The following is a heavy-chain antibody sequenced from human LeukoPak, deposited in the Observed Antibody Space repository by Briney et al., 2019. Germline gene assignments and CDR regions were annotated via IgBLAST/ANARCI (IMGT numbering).Heavy chain of an antibody. CDR3: ARGPGYCSGGSCYRGDWFDP. CDR2: IYYSGST. Sequence: SETLSLTCTVSGGSISSSSYYWGWIRQPPGKGLEWIGYIYYSGSTNYNPSLKSRVTISVDTSMNQFSLKLSSVTAADTAVYYCARGPGYCSGGSCYRGDWFDPWGQGTLVTVSS. CDR1: GGSISSSSYY. J-gene: IGHJ5*02. D-gene: IGHD2-15*01. V-gene: IGHV4-61*05.